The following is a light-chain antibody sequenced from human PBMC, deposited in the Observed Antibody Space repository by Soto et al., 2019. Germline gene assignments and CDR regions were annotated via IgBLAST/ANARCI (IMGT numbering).Light chain of an antibody. CDR1: QGIANY. Sequence: DIQMTQSPSSQSASVGDRVTITCQASQGIANYLNWYQQKPGKAPKVLIYDASSLEKGVPSRFSGSGSGTDFTFTISSLQPEDIATYYCQQYDDLLPTFGQGTKLEIK. J-gene: IGKJ2*01. CDR3: QQYDDLLPT. CDR2: DAS. V-gene: IGKV1-33*01.